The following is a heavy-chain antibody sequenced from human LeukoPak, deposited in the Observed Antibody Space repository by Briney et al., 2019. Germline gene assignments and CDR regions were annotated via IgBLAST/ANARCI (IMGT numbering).Heavy chain of an antibody. CDR1: GFTFSSYG. CDR3: ARDHYYVPGAFDI. CDR2: ISYDGSNK. J-gene: IGHJ3*02. D-gene: IGHD3-10*02. Sequence: QSGRSLRLSCAASGFTFSSYGMHWVRQAPGKGLEWVAVISYDGSNKYYADSVKGRFTISRDNSKNTLYLQMNSLRAEDTAVYYCARDHYYVPGAFDIWGQGTMVTVSS. V-gene: IGHV3-30*03.